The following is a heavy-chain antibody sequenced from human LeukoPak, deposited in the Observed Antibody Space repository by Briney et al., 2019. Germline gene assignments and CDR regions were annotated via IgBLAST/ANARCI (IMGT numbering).Heavy chain of an antibody. V-gene: IGHV3-30-3*01. CDR1: GFTFSSYA. CDR2: ISYDGSNK. D-gene: IGHD5-18*01. CDR3: ARGSKWIQLWLSSFDP. Sequence: PGGSLRLSCAASGFTFSSYAMHWVRQAPGKGLEWVAVISYDGSNKYYADSVKGRFTISRDNSKNTLYLQMNSLRAEDTAVYYCARGSKWIQLWLSSFDPWGQGTLVTVSS. J-gene: IGHJ5*02.